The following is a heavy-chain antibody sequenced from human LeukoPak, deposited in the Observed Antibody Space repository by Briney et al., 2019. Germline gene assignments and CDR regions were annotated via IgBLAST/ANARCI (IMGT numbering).Heavy chain of an antibody. V-gene: IGHV4-34*01. CDR3: ARGDVEMATISRPRVDFAFDI. Sequence: SETLSLTCAVYGGSFSGYYWSWIRQPPGKGLEWMGEINHSGSTNYNPSLKSRVTTSVDTTKKQISLKRSPVTAADTAVYYCARGDVEMATISRPRVDFAFDIWGQGTMVTVSS. CDR2: INHSGST. D-gene: IGHD5-24*01. J-gene: IGHJ3*02. CDR1: GGSFSGYY.